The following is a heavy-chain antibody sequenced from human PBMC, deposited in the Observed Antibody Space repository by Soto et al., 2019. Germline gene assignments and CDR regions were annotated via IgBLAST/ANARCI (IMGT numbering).Heavy chain of an antibody. Sequence: SETLSLTCTVSGGSISSYYWSWIRKPPRKEQEWIGYIYYSGSTNYNPSLKSRVTISVDTSKNQFSLKLSSVTAADTAVYYCARHSYYDFWSGPPFYFDYWGQGTLVTVSS. CDR1: GGSISSYY. CDR2: IYYSGST. V-gene: IGHV4-59*08. J-gene: IGHJ4*02. D-gene: IGHD3-3*01. CDR3: ARHSYYDFWSGPPFYFDY.